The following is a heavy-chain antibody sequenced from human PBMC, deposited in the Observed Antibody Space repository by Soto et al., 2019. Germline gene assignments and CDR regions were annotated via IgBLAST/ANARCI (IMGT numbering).Heavy chain of an antibody. D-gene: IGHD3-10*01. CDR3: SKAVTLVRGINPYSYGLDV. Sequence: GGSLRLSCAVSGFPFSSYVMTWVRQAPGKGLEWVSVISGGGGRPNYAESVKGRFTISRDNSENTLYLQMNSLRAEDTAVYYCSKAVTLVRGINPYSYGLDVWGQGTTVTVSS. CDR1: GFPFSSYV. J-gene: IGHJ6*02. CDR2: ISGGGGRP. V-gene: IGHV3-23*01.